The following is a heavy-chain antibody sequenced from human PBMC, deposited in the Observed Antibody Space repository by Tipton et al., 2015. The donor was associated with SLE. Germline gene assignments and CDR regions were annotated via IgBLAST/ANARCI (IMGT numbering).Heavy chain of an antibody. V-gene: IGHV4-59*08. CDR3: ARGSMIVVVGDY. J-gene: IGHJ4*02. CDR1: GGSINNYS. Sequence: TLSLTCTVSGGSINNYSWSWIRQPPGKGLEWIGYISYSGSTKYNPSLKSRVTISVDTSKNHFSLKLSSVTAADTAVYYCARGSMIVVVGDYWGQGTLVTVSS. D-gene: IGHD3-22*01. CDR2: ISYSGST.